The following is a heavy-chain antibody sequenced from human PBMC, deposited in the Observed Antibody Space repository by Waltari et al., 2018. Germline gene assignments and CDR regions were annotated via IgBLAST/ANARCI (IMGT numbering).Heavy chain of an antibody. J-gene: IGHJ4*02. Sequence: QVQLQESGPGLVKPSETLSLTCTVSGDSVGSSSWSWIRQPPGKGLEWIGYMYSGRTAKYNPSLKSRVTISVDTSKNQFSLKLTSVIAADTAMYYCARIGADFWTTYYDYWGQGTLVTVSS. CDR1: GDSVGSSS. CDR2: MYSGRTA. CDR3: ARIGADFWTTYYDY. V-gene: IGHV4-59*02. D-gene: IGHD3-3*01.